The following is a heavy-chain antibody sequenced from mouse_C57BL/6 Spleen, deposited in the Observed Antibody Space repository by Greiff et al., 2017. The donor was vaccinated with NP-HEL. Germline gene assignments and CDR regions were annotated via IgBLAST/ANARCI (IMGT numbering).Heavy chain of an antibody. J-gene: IGHJ4*01. CDR3: ASHAMDY. V-gene: IGHV1-52*01. CDR1: GYTFTSYW. CDR2: INPSDSET. Sequence: VQLQQPGAELVRPGSSVKLSCKASGYTFTSYWMPWVRQRPIQGLEWVGNINPSDSETHYNQKFKDKATLTVDKSSSTAYMQLSSLTSEYSAVYYCASHAMDYWGQGTSVTVSS.